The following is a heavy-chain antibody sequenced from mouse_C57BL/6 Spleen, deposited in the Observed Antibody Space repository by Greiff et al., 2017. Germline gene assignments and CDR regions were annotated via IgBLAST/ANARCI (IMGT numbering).Heavy chain of an antibody. J-gene: IGHJ3*01. CDR2: IHPSDSDT. D-gene: IGHD2-4*01. CDR1: GYTFTSYW. V-gene: IGHV1-74*01. CDR3: APLYYDYDSFAY. Sequence: QVQLQQPGAELVKPGASVKVSCKASGYTFTSYWMHWVKQRPGQGLEWIGRIHPSDSDTNYNQKFKGKATLTVDKSSSTAYMQLSILTSGDSAVYYCAPLYYDYDSFAYWGQGTLVTVSA.